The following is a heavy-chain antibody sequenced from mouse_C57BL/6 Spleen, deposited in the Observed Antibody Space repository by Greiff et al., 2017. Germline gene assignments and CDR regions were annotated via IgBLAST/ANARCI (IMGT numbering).Heavy chain of an antibody. V-gene: IGHV3-6*01. J-gene: IGHJ4*01. Sequence: ESGPGLVKPSQSLSLTCSVTGYSITSGYYWNWIRQFPGNKLEWMGYISYDGSNNYNPSLKNRISITRDTSKNQFFLKLNSVTTEDTATYYGARERAGKGDMDYWGQGTSVTVSS. CDR2: ISYDGSN. CDR3: ARERAGKGDMDY. D-gene: IGHD4-1*01. CDR1: GYSITSGYY.